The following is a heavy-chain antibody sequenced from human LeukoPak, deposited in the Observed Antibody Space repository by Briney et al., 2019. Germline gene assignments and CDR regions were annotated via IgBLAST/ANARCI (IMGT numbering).Heavy chain of an antibody. D-gene: IGHD1-26*01. CDR1: GYSFTSYW. J-gene: IGHJ3*02. V-gene: IGHV1-18*04. CDR2: ISAYNGNT. CDR3: ARGSIVGATDTAFDI. Sequence: GESLKISCKGSGYSFTSYWIGWVRQAPGQGLEWMGWISAYNGNTNYAQKLQGRVTMTTDTSTSTAYMELRSLRSDDTAVYYCARGSIVGATDTAFDIWGQGTMVTVSS.